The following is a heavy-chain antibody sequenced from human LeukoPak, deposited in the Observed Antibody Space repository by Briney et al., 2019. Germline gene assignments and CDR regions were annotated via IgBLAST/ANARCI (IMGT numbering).Heavy chain of an antibody. CDR2: ISTSGST. D-gene: IGHD3-22*01. CDR1: GASISTYY. J-gene: IGHJ4*02. Sequence: SETLSLTCSVSGASISTYYWSWIRQPPGKGLEWIGYISTSGSTNYNPSLKSRVSISLDTSKNRFSLNLNFVTAADTAVYYCASPRSGYRYTFDYWGQGALVTVSS. CDR3: ASPRSGYRYTFDY. V-gene: IGHV4-4*09.